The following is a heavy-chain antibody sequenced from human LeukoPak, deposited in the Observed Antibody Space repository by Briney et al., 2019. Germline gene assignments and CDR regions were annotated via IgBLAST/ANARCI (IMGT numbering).Heavy chain of an antibody. D-gene: IGHD6-13*01. CDR2: IIGDGTST. Sequence: GGSLRLSCAASGFTFSSYWMHWARQAPGKGLVWVSRIIGDGTSTDYADSVKGRFTISRDNAKNTVYLQMNSLRADDTAVYYCARDLHIAAADYWGQGTLVTVSS. CDR1: GFTFSSYW. CDR3: ARDLHIAAADY. V-gene: IGHV3-74*01. J-gene: IGHJ4*02.